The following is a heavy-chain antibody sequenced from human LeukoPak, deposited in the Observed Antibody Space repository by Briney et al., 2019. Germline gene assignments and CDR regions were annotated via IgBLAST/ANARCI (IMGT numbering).Heavy chain of an antibody. CDR2: IYHSGST. Sequence: PSETLSLTCTVSGGSISSGGYYWSWIRQPPGKGLEWIGYIYHSGSTYYNPSLKSRVTISVDRSKNQFSLKLSSVTAAGTAVYYCARDAQQLGLGYWGQGTLVTVSS. J-gene: IGHJ4*02. CDR3: ARDAQQLGLGY. V-gene: IGHV4-30-2*01. CDR1: GGSISSGGYY. D-gene: IGHD6-13*01.